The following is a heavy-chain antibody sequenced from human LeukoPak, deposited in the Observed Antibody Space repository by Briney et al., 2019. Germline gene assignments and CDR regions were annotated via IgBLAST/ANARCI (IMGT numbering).Heavy chain of an antibody. V-gene: IGHV3-64D*09. CDR2: ISSNGGST. Sequence: GGSLRLSCSASGFTFSSYAMHWVRQAPGKGLEYVSAISSNGGSTYYADSVKGRFTISRDNSKNTLYLQMSSLRAADTAVYYCVKVTGYYDSSGYYDYWGQGTLVTVSS. D-gene: IGHD3-22*01. CDR3: VKVTGYYDSSGYYDY. CDR1: GFTFSSYA. J-gene: IGHJ4*02.